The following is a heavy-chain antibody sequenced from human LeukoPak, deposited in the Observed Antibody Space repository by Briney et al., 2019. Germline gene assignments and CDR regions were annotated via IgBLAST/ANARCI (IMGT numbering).Heavy chain of an antibody. Sequence: ETLSLTCTVSGGSISGYNWSWVRQAPGKGRGWVSAISGSGGSTYYAASVKGRSTISRNNSKNTLHLQMNRLRAEDTAVYYCAKQYGGSYLYFDYWGQGTLVTVSS. CDR3: AKQYGGSYLYFDY. CDR1: GGSISGYN. CDR2: ISGSGGST. D-gene: IGHD1-26*01. J-gene: IGHJ4*02. V-gene: IGHV3-23*01.